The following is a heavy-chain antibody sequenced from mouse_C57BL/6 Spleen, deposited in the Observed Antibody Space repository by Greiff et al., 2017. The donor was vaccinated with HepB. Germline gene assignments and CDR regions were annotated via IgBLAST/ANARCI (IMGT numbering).Heavy chain of an antibody. CDR2: IYPGNSDT. CDR1: GYTFTSYW. D-gene: IGHD2-2*01. J-gene: IGHJ3*01. Sequence: EVQLKQSGTVLARPGASVKMSCKTSGYTFTSYWMHWVKQRPGQGLEWIGAIYPGNSDTSYNQKFKGKAKLTAVTSASTAYMELSSLTNEDSAVYYGTRGDGYDGDWFAYWGQGTLVTVSA. CDR3: TRGDGYDGDWFAY. V-gene: IGHV1-5*01.